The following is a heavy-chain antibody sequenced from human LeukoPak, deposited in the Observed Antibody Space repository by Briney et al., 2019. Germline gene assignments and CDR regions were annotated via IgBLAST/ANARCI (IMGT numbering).Heavy chain of an antibody. CDR1: GFTFSSYA. CDR3: AKSKDIVVVVAATNYFDY. Sequence: GGSLRLSCAASGFTFSSYAMSWVRQAPGNGLEWVSAISGSGGSTYYADSVKGRFTISRDNSKNTLYLQMNSLRAEDTAVYYCAKSKDIVVVVAATNYFDYWGQGTLVTVSS. J-gene: IGHJ4*02. V-gene: IGHV3-23*01. D-gene: IGHD2-15*01. CDR2: ISGSGGST.